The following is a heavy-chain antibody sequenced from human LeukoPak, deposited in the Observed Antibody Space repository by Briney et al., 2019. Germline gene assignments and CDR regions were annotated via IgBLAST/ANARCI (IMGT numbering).Heavy chain of an antibody. CDR2: MYDSGST. Sequence: SETLSLTCAVSGGSISSGGYSWSWLRQPPGKGLEWIGYMYDSGSTKYNPSLKSRVTISVDMSRNQFSLKLSSVTAADTAVYYCGRLPDSRTEAVDIWGQGTVVTVSS. J-gene: IGHJ3*02. CDR1: GGSISSGGYS. V-gene: IGHV4-61*08. CDR3: GRLPDSRTEAVDI. D-gene: IGHD3-22*01.